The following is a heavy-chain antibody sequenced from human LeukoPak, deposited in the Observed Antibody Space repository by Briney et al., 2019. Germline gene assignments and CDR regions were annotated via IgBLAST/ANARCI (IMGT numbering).Heavy chain of an antibody. V-gene: IGHV4-39*01. Sequence: SETLSLTCSVSGGSVSSSSYYWGWIRQPPGKGLEWIGSIYYSGSTYHNPSLKSRVTISVDTSKNQFSLKLSSVTAADTAVYYCARHADSGFGELAFDYWGQGTLVTVSS. CDR3: ARHADSGFGELAFDY. D-gene: IGHD3-10*01. J-gene: IGHJ4*02. CDR2: IYYSGST. CDR1: GGSVSSSSYY.